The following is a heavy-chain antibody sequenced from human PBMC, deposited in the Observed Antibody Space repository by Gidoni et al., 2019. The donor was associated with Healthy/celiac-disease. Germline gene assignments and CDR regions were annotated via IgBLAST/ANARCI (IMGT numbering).Heavy chain of an antibody. CDR2: ISGSGGST. Sequence: EVQLLESGGGLVQPGGSLRLSCAASGFTFSSYAMSWVRQAPGKGLEWVSAISGSGGSTYYADSVKGRFTISRDNSKNTLYLQMNSLRAEDTAVYYCAKDPMTTVTGSSNWFDPWGQGTLVTVSS. CDR3: AKDPMTTVTGSSNWFDP. CDR1: GFTFSSYA. V-gene: IGHV3-23*01. D-gene: IGHD4-17*01. J-gene: IGHJ5*02.